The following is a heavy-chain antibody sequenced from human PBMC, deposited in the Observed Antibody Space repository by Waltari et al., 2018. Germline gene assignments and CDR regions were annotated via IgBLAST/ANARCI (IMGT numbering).Heavy chain of an antibody. V-gene: IGHV4-4*02. D-gene: IGHD2-15*01. CDR1: GASMSSTDC. Sequence: QLQLQESGPGLVKPSGTLSLTCDVSGASMSSTDCGRWVRQSHEKGLEWLGQVHFSGRSNYIPSFASRVRISLDTSNYQFSLKVTSATAADTAMYYCARDRGRGIYLDTWGPGILVTVSP. J-gene: IGHJ5*02. CDR3: ARDRGRGIYLDT. CDR2: VHFSGRS.